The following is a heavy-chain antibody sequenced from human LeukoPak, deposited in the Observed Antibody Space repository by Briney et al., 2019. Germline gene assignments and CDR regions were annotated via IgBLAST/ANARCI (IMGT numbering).Heavy chain of an antibody. Sequence: PGGSLRLSCAASGFTSINYAMSWVRQAPGKGLEWVSGISGSGGRTYYADSVKGRFTISRDNSKNTLYLQMNSLRAEDTAVYYCAKDQGPHISSANVGYFDYWGQGTLVTVSS. J-gene: IGHJ4*02. CDR2: ISGSGGRT. CDR1: GFTSINYA. CDR3: AKDQGPHISSANVGYFDY. D-gene: IGHD6-25*01. V-gene: IGHV3-23*01.